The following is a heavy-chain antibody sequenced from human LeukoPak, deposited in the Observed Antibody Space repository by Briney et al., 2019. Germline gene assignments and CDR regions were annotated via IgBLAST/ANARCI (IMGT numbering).Heavy chain of an antibody. CDR3: AREQRVPRWYFDY. J-gene: IGHJ4*02. V-gene: IGHV4-34*01. D-gene: IGHD2-15*01. CDR2: INHSGST. CDR1: GGSFSGYY. Sequence: SETLSLTCAVYGGSFSGYYWSWIRQPPGKGLEWIGEINHSGSTNYNPSLKSRVTISVDTSKNQFSLKLSSVTAADTAVYYCAREQRVPRWYFDYWGQGTLVTVSS.